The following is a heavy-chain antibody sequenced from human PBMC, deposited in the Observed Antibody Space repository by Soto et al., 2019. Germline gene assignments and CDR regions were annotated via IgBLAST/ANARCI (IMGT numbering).Heavy chain of an antibody. CDR1: GGTFSSYA. CDR2: IIPIFGTA. Sequence: GASVKVSCKASGGTFSSYAISWVRQAPGQGLEWMGGIIPIFGTANYAQKFQGRVTITADESTSTAYMELSSLRSEDTAVYYCARVQYYDSSGYYPDFDYWGQGTLVTVSS. J-gene: IGHJ4*02. V-gene: IGHV1-69*13. CDR3: ARVQYYDSSGYYPDFDY. D-gene: IGHD3-22*01.